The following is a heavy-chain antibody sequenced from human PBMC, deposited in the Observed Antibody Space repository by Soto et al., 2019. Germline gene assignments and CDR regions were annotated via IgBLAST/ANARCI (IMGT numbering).Heavy chain of an antibody. CDR1: GASLSSYY. V-gene: IGHV4-59*12. CDR2: ISNAGRT. J-gene: IGHJ2*01. Sequence: QVRLQESGPGLVKPSETLSLTCNVSGASLSSYYFSWIRQAPGRGLEWIGYISNAGRTNYNPSLKSRVTMSLDTSKHQFSLRLNSVTAADTAVYCCTTDSGHTNWKFDLCGRGTLVTVSS. CDR3: TTDSGHTNWKFDL. D-gene: IGHD1-26*01.